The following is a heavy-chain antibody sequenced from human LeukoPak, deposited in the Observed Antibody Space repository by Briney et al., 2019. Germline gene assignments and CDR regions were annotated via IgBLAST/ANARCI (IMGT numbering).Heavy chain of an antibody. V-gene: IGHV3-30-3*01. CDR2: ISYDGSNK. Sequence: GGSLRLSCAASGFTFSSYAMHWVRQAPGKGLEWVAVISYDGSNKYYADSVKGRFTISRDNSKNTLYLQMNSLRAEDTAVYYCARAFLSPGNYNHLDYWGQGTLVTVSS. J-gene: IGHJ4*02. D-gene: IGHD3-10*01. CDR1: GFTFSSYA. CDR3: ARAFLSPGNYNHLDY.